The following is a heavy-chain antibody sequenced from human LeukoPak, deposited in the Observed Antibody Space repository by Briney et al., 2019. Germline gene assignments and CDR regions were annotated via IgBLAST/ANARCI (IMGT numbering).Heavy chain of an antibody. CDR2: ISYDGSTK. D-gene: IGHD3-16*01. CDR3: AGVPNVREGEWFDP. V-gene: IGHV3-30*03. CDR1: GLTLSRYG. J-gene: IGHJ5*02. Sequence: PGRSLRLSCAASGLTLSRYGMHWVRQAPGKGLEWVAVISYDGSTKNYADSVKDRFTISRDNSENTLYLQMRSLRDEDTAVYYCAGVPNVREGEWFDPWGQGTLVTVSS.